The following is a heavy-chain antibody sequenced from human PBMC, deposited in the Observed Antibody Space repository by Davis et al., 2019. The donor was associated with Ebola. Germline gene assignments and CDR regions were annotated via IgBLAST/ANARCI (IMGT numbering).Heavy chain of an antibody. CDR1: GYTFTNNW. D-gene: IGHD5-18*01. V-gene: IGHV5-51*01. Sequence: GESLKISCKASGYTFTNNWIAWVRQMPGKDLEWMGVIYPGDSDTKYSPSFEGQVTISADKSISTAYLQWSSLKASDTAIYYCARLPAGGHTYGNRYIFDYWGQGTLVTVSS. CDR2: IYPGDSDT. CDR3: ARLPAGGHTYGNRYIFDY. J-gene: IGHJ4*02.